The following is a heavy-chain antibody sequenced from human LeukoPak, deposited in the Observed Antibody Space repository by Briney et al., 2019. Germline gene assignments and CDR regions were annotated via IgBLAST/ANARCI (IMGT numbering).Heavy chain of an antibody. CDR1: GFTFSSYA. CDR2: ISGSGGST. V-gene: IGHV3-23*01. D-gene: IGHD1-26*01. CDR3: ARGGSYLSAFDI. Sequence: GGSLRLSCAASGFTFSSYAMNWVRQAPGKGLEWVSAISGSGGSTYYADSVKGRFTISRDNSKNTLYLQMNSLRAEDTAVYYCARGGSYLSAFDIWGQGTMVTVSS. J-gene: IGHJ3*02.